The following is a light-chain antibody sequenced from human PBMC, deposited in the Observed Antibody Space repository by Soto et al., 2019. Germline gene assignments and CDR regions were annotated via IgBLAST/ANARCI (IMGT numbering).Light chain of an antibody. CDR2: KAS. J-gene: IGKJ4*01. V-gene: IGKV1-5*03. Sequence: DIQMTQSPSTLSASVGDRGTITCRASQSISYWLAWYQQKPGKAPNLLIYKASSLESGVPSRFSGSGSGTEFTLTINSLQPDDFATYYCQQYSNYPLTFGGGTKVEI. CDR3: QQYSNYPLT. CDR1: QSISYW.